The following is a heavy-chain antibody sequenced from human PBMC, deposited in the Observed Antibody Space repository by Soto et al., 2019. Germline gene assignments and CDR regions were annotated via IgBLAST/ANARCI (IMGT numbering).Heavy chain of an antibody. CDR2: IIPMLGTP. V-gene: IGHV1-69*10. CDR3: AKEKSRYDRSGYYRPDY. CDR1: GYTFTSYG. Sequence: ASVKVSCKASGYTFTSYGISWVRQAPGQGLEWMGGIIPMLGTPSYAQKFQDRVTITADKFTSTAYMELSGLRSEDTAVYYCAKEKSRYDRSGYYRPDYWGQGTLVTVSS. D-gene: IGHD3-22*01. J-gene: IGHJ4*02.